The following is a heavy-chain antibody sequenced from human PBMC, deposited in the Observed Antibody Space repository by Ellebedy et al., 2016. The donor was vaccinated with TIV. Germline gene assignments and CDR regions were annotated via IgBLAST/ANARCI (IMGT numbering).Heavy chain of an antibody. J-gene: IGHJ5*02. CDR2: ISGGGSST. CDR1: GFAFSTYP. Sequence: GGSLRLSCAASGFAFSTYPMSWVRQAPGQGLEWVSSISGGGSSTHYADSVKGRFTISRDNSKNTLYLQMNSLRAEDTAVYYCAKHALATGDGNWFDPWGQGTLVTVSS. V-gene: IGHV3-23*01. D-gene: IGHD2-21*01. CDR3: AKHALATGDGNWFDP.